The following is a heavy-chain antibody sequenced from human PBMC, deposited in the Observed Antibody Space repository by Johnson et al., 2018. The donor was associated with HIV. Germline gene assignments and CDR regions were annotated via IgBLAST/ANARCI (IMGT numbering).Heavy chain of an antibody. V-gene: IGHV3-33*06. CDR2: MWYDGSNI. Sequence: QVQLVESGGGVVQPGRSLRLSCAASGFTFSTYGMHWVRQAPGKGLEWVAVMWYDGSNIYYADSVKGRFTISRDNSKNTLYLQMNSLRAEDTAVYYCAKARAAAGTSDAFDIWGQGTMVTVSS. J-gene: IGHJ3*02. D-gene: IGHD6-13*01. CDR1: GFTFSTYG. CDR3: AKARAAAGTSDAFDI.